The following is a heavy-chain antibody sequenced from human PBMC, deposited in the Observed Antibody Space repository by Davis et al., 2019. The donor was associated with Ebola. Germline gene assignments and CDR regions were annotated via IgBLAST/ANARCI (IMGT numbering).Heavy chain of an antibody. Sequence: GESLKISCAASGFTFSSYSMNWVRQAPGKGLEWVSSISSSSSYIYYADSVKGRFTISRDNAKNSLYLQMNSLRAEDTAVYYCARDPLAGYCTNGVCYTLYYYGMDVWGQGTTVTVSS. CDR3: ARDPLAGYCTNGVCYTLYYYGMDV. J-gene: IGHJ6*02. V-gene: IGHV3-21*01. CDR1: GFTFSSYS. D-gene: IGHD2-8*01. CDR2: ISSSSSYI.